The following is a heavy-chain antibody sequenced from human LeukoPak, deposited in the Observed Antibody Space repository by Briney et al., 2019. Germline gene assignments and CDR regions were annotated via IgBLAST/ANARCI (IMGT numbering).Heavy chain of an antibody. CDR1: GFTVSSNY. D-gene: IGHD4-17*01. CDR3: ATGAVTRRGNWFDP. CDR2: IYSGGST. Sequence: GGSLRLSCAASGFTVSSNYMSWVRQAPGKGLEWVGVIYSGGSTYYADSVKGRFTISRDNSKNTLYLQMNSLRAEDTAVYYCATGAVTRRGNWFDPWGQGTLVTVSS. J-gene: IGHJ5*02. V-gene: IGHV3-53*05.